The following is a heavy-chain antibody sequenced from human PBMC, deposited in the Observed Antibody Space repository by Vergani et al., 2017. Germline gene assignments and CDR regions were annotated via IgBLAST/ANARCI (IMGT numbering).Heavy chain of an antibody. CDR3: ARERAAIDYYYYYMDV. CDR1: GFTFSDYY. V-gene: IGHV3-11*01. CDR2: ITSSGSTI. J-gene: IGHJ6*03. Sequence: QVLLVESGGGLVKPGGSLRLSCAASGFTFSDYYMSWIRQAPGKGLEWVSYITSSGSTIYYADSVKGRFTISRDNAKNSLYLQMNSLRAEDTAVYYCARERAAIDYYYYYMDVWGKGTTVTVSS. D-gene: IGHD2-2*02.